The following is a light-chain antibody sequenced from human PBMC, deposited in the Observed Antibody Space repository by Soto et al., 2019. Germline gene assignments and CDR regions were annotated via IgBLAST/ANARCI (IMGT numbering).Light chain of an antibody. CDR3: QQYDEWRLT. CDR1: QNVKTR. Sequence: EKVMTQSPATLSVSPGERATLSCRASQNVKTRLAWYQQKPGQAPRLLIFDAFTRATGIPARFSGSASGTDYTLTISSLQSEDSAVYCCQQYDEWRLTFGGGTDVEIK. V-gene: IGKV3-15*01. J-gene: IGKJ4*02. CDR2: DAF.